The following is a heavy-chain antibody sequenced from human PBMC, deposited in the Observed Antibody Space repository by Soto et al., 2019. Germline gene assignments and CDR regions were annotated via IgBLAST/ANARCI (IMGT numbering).Heavy chain of an antibody. V-gene: IGHV3-23*01. CDR1: GFTFGSYA. CDR3: AKDVRIVGAPFYFGY. D-gene: IGHD1-26*01. CDR2: ISAGGGGT. J-gene: IGHJ4*02. Sequence: GGSLRLSCAASGFTFGSYAMSWVRQAPGKGLEWVSAISAGGGGTYYADSVKGRFTISRDNSKSTLYLQMNSLRAEDTAVYYCAKDVRIVGAPFYFGYWGQGSLVTVSS.